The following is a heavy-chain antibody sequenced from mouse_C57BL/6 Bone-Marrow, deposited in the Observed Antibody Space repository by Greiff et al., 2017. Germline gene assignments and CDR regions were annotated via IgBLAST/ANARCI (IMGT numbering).Heavy chain of an antibody. V-gene: IGHV5-6*02. CDR2: ISSGGSYT. J-gene: IGHJ4*01. D-gene: IGHD1-1*01. Sequence: EVKLVESGGDLVKPGGSLKLSCAASGFTFSSYGMSWVRQTPDKRLEWVATISSGGSYTYYPDSVKGRFTISRDNAENTLYLQMSSLKSEDTAMYYCARRDYYGSSFYYYAMDYWGQGTSVTVSS. CDR3: ARRDYYGSSFYYYAMDY. CDR1: GFTFSSYG.